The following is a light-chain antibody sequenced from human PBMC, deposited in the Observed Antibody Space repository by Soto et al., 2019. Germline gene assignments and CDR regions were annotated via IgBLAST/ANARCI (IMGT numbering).Light chain of an antibody. CDR2: DAS. CDR1: QSISSW. Sequence: DSQMTQSPSTLSASVGDRVTITCRASQSISSWLAWYQQKPGKAPKLLIYDASSLESGVPSRFSGSGSGTEFTLTISCLQSEDFATYYCQQYYSYPRTFGQGTKVDNK. CDR3: QQYYSYPRT. J-gene: IGKJ1*01. V-gene: IGKV1-5*01.